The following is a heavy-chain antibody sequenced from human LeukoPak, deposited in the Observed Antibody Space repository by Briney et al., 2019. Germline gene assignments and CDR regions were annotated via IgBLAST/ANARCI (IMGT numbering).Heavy chain of an antibody. J-gene: IGHJ4*02. D-gene: IGHD1-26*01. CDR1: GFTFSNYF. CDR2: ISFDGNRQ. CDR3: VRDKPPGTRYSGSYFFDY. V-gene: IGHV3-30-3*01. Sequence: GRSLRLSCTASGFTFSNYFMHWVRQAPGRGLEWVAVISFDGNRQYYADSVKGRFTIARDTSRSTVFLQMNSLRVDDTALYYCVRDKPPGTRYSGSYFFDYWGQGTLVTVSS.